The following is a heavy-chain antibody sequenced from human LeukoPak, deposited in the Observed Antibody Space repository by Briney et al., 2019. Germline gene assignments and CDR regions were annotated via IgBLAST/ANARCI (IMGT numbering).Heavy chain of an antibody. CDR1: SFSDYW. V-gene: IGHV4-31*02. J-gene: IGHJ4*02. D-gene: IGHD1-7*01. Sequence: SFSDYWMSWVRQAPGKGLEWIGYIYYSGSTYYNPSLKSRVTISVDTSKNQFSLKLSSVTAADTAVYYCARGGTTVDYWGQGTLVTVSS. CDR2: IYYSGST. CDR3: ARGGTTVDY.